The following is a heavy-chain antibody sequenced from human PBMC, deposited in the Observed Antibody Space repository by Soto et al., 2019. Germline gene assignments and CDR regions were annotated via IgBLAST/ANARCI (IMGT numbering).Heavy chain of an antibody. CDR2: IIPIFGTA. CDR1: GGTFSSYA. D-gene: IGHD3-9*01. J-gene: IGHJ4*02. V-gene: IGHV1-69*05. Sequence: ASVKVSCKASGGTFSSYAISWVRQAPGQGLEWMGGIIPIFGTANYAQKFQGRVTMTRDTSTSTVYMELSSLRSEDTAVYYCARSDDILTGLYFDYWGQGTLVTVSS. CDR3: ARSDDILTGLYFDY.